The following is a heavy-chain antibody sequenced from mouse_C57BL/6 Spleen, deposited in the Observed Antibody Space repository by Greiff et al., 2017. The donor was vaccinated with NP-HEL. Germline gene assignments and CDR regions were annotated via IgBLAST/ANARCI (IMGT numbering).Heavy chain of an antibody. CDR3: ARSGLLRPYFDY. CDR2: INPSNGGT. CDR1: GYTFTSYW. Sequence: QVHVKQPGTELVKPGASVKLSCKASGYTFTSYWMHWVKQRPGQGLEWIGNINPSNGGTNYNEKFKSKATLTVDKSSSTAYMQLSSLTSEDSAVYYCARSGLLRPYFDYWGQGTTLTVSS. V-gene: IGHV1-53*01. J-gene: IGHJ2*01. D-gene: IGHD1-2*01.